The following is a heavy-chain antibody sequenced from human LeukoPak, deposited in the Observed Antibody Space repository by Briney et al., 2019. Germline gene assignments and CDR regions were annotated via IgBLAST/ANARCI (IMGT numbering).Heavy chain of an antibody. V-gene: IGHV3-48*03. D-gene: IGHD3-22*01. CDR3: AKDSSSGIFDY. CDR2: ISSSGSTI. Sequence: PGGSLRLSWAAAGFTLSRYEMNWVRQAPGKGLEWVSYISSSGSTIYYADSVKGRFTISRDNAKNSLYLQMNSLRAEDTAVYYCAKDSSSGIFDYWGQGTLVTVSS. J-gene: IGHJ4*02. CDR1: GFTLSRYE.